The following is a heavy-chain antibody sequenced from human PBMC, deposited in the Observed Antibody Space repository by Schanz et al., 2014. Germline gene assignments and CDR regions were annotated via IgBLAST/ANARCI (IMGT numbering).Heavy chain of an antibody. CDR2: ISAYNTNP. Sequence: QVQLVQSGAEVKKPGASVKVSCKASGYTFTSYGISWVRQAPGQGLEWMGWISAYNTNPNYAHKLQGRVTMTTDTSTSTVYMELRSLTSNDSAVYYCARDRDQWDGNYLDYWGQGTLVTVSS. J-gene: IGHJ4*02. CDR1: GYTFTSYG. CDR3: ARDRDQWDGNYLDY. D-gene: IGHD1-26*01. V-gene: IGHV1-18*01.